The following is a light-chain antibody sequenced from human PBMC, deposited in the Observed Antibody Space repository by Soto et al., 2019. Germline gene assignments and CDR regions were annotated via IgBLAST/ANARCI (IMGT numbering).Light chain of an antibody. CDR1: QSVTSTY. CDR2: GAS. V-gene: IGKV3-20*01. CDR3: QHYGSSPGIT. J-gene: IGKJ5*01. Sequence: EIVLTQSPGPLCLSPVEIAPLSLGASQSVTSTYLAWYQQKSDRAPGLLIYGASTRATGIPDRFSGSGSGTDFTLTISRLEPEDFAVYYCQHYGSSPGITFGQGTRLEIK.